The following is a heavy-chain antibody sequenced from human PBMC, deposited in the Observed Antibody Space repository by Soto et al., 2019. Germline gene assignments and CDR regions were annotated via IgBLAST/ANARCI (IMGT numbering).Heavy chain of an antibody. J-gene: IGHJ6*02. V-gene: IGHV3-21*01. CDR3: ARIMTTVTSYAMDV. CDR1: GFTFSSYS. CDR2: ISSSGNYI. Sequence: GGSLRLSCAASGFTFSSYSMNWVRQAPGKGLEWVSSISSSGNYIYYADSLKGRFTISRDNAKNSLYLQMNSLRAEDTAVYYCARIMTTVTSYAMDVWGQGTTVTVSS. D-gene: IGHD4-17*01.